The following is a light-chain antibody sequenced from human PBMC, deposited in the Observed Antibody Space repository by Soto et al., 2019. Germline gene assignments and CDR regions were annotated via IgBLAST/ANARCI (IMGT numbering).Light chain of an antibody. CDR3: QHYNGYPLT. CDR1: QSISSW. Sequence: DIQMTQSPATLSASVGDRATITCRASQSISSWLAWYQQKPGKAPNLLIYKASILQSGVPSRFSGSGSGIEFTLTISSLQADDFATYYCQHYNGYPLTFGGGTKVEIK. J-gene: IGKJ4*01. CDR2: KAS. V-gene: IGKV1-5*03.